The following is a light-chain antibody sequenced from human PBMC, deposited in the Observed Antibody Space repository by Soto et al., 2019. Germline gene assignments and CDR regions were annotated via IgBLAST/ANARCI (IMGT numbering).Light chain of an antibody. J-gene: IGLJ3*02. CDR2: EVT. CDR1: SSDVGSHSR. Sequence: QSALTQPASVSGSPGQSITISCTGSSSDVGSHSRVSWIQQHPGKTPKLIIYEVTNRPSGVSSRFSGSKSGNTASLTISGPQGDGEAGYSCTSFTSSNTWVFGGGTQLTVL. CDR3: TSFTSSNTWV. V-gene: IGLV2-14*01.